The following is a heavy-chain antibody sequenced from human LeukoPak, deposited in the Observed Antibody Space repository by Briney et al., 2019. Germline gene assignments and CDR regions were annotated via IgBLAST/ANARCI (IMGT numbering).Heavy chain of an antibody. CDR1: GFTFSNYA. J-gene: IGHJ4*02. CDR2: INGNGGST. Sequence: GGSLRLSCAASGFTFSNYAMNWVRQAPGKGLKWVSAINGNGGSTYYADSVKGRFTISRDNSKNTLYLQMNSLRAEDTAVYYCAKGPLPSFDYWGQGTPVTVSS. CDR3: AKGPLPSFDY. V-gene: IGHV3-23*01.